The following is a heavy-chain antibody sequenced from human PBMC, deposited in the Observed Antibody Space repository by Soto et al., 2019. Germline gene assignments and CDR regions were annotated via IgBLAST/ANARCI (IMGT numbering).Heavy chain of an antibody. CDR1: GFTFSSSA. J-gene: IGHJ6*02. CDR2: ISASGGST. Sequence: GGSLRLSCAASGFTFSSSAMSWVRQAPGKGLEWLSSISASGGSTYYADSVKGRFTISRDSSKNTLYLQMNSLRAEDTAIYYCAKLMYGYYYYGMYFWGQGTTVTVSS. D-gene: IGHD2-8*01. V-gene: IGHV3-23*01. CDR3: AKLMYGYYYYGMYF.